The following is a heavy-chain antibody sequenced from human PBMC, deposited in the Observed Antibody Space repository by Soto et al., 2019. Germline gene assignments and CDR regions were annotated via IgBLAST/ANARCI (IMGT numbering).Heavy chain of an antibody. V-gene: IGHV4-39*01. Sequence: QMQLQESGPGLVRPSETLSLTCTVSNGSISSPIYYWGWIRQPPGKGLEWIGSIHQTGSTYYNPSRQRRVTISVDTSKHQFSLKLSSVTAADTAMYFCAGRSSLASVQLFFREISNYNWFDPWGQGTLVTVSS. J-gene: IGHJ5*02. D-gene: IGHD1-1*01. CDR2: IHQTGST. CDR1: NGSISSPIYY. CDR3: AGRSSLASVQLFFREISNYNWFDP.